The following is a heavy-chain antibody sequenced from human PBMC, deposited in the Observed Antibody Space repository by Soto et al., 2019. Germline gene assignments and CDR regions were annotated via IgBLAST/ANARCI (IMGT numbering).Heavy chain of an antibody. CDR1: GGSISSSSYY. CDR3: ATQRRDGYSYGMDV. Sequence: SETLSLTCTVSGGSISSSSYYWGWIRQPPGKGLEWIGSIYYSGSTYYNPSLKSRVTISVDTSKNQFSLKLSSVTAADTAVYYCATQRRDGYSYGMDVWGQGTTVTVSS. CDR2: IYYSGST. J-gene: IGHJ6*02. V-gene: IGHV4-39*01.